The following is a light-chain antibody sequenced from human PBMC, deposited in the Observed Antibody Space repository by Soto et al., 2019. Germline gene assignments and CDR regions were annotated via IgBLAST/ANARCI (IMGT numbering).Light chain of an antibody. CDR1: EAINSY. CDR2: DAS. CDR3: QQYNSYPWT. J-gene: IGKJ1*01. V-gene: IGKV1-13*02. Sequence: AIQLTQSPSSLSASVGDRVTITCLASEAINSYLAWYQQKPGKAPKLLIYDASSLESGVPSRFSGSGSGTEFTLTISSLQPDDFATYYCQQYNSYPWTFGQGTKVDIK.